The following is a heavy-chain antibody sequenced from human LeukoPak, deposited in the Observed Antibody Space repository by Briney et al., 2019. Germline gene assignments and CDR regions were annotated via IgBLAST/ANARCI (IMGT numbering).Heavy chain of an antibody. CDR1: GYTFTGYY. D-gene: IGHD2-2*01. J-gene: IGHJ5*01. CDR2: INPNSGGT. V-gene: IGHV1-2*02. CDR3: ARGRGIVVVPAAAINNWFDP. Sequence: ASVKVSCKASGYTFTGYYMHWVRQAPGQGLEWMGWINPNSGGTNYAQKIQGRVTMTRDTSISTAYMELSRLRSDDTAVYYCARGRGIVVVPAAAINNWFDPWGQGTLVTVSS.